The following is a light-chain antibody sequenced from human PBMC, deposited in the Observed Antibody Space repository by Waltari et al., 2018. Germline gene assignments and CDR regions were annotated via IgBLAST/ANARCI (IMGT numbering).Light chain of an antibody. CDR2: VNSDGRH. CDR1: SGHSRNI. V-gene: IGLV4-69*01. Sequence: QLVLTQSPSASASLGASVKLTCTLSSGHSRNIIAWHQQQPEKGPRYLMKVNSDGRHSKGDEMPDRFSGSSSGAERYLTIASLQSEDEADYYGQTGGHGTWVFGGGTKLTVL. CDR3: QTGGHGTWV. J-gene: IGLJ3*02.